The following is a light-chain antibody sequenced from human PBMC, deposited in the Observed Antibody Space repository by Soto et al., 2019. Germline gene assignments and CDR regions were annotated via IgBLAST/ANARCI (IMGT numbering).Light chain of an antibody. CDR2: DND. CDR1: NSNIGDNS. CDR3: GTWDSSLSANV. J-gene: IGLJ1*01. Sequence: QSVLTQPPSVSAAPGQKVTISCSGSNSNIGDNSVSCYQQLPGTAPKLLIYDNDKRPSGIPDRFSGSQSGASATLGITGLQTGDEADYYCGTWDSSLSANVFGTGIKVTVL. V-gene: IGLV1-51*01.